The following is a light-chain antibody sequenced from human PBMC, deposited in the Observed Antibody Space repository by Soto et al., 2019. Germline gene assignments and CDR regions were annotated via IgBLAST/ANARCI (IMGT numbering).Light chain of an antibody. J-gene: IGKJ1*01. CDR3: QQCNSYPPT. CDR2: KAY. CDR1: QSISSW. V-gene: IGKV1-5*03. Sequence: DIQMTQSPSTLSASVGDRVTITCRASQSISSWLAWYQQKPGKAPKDLNYKAYNLQSGVPSRFSGSGSGTDFTLTISSLQPDDFATYFCQQCNSYPPTFGQGTTVDIK.